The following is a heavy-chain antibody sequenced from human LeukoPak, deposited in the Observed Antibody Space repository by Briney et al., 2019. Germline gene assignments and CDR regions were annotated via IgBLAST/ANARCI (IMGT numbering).Heavy chain of an antibody. CDR2: INTSGNT. CDR3: ARERLGFRVDV. CDR1: GDSISNYY. D-gene: IGHD5-12*01. V-gene: IGHV4-4*07. J-gene: IGHJ6*04. Sequence: MPSETLSLTCTVSGDSISNYYWSWIRQSAGKGLEWIGRINTSGNTNYNPSLKSRVTMSLDTSKNQFSLNVSSVTVADTAVFYCARERLGFRVDVWGKETTVTVSP.